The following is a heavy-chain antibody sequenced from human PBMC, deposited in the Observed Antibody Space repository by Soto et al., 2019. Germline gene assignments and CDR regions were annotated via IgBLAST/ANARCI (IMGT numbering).Heavy chain of an antibody. CDR2: INHSGST. J-gene: IGHJ6*02. Sequence: PSETLSLTCAVYGGSFSGYYWTWIRQPPGKGLEWIGEINHSGSTNYNPSLKSRVTISVDTSKNQFSLKLSSVTAADTAVYYCARGTHHRGNCSGGSCYSDTLYYYYYGMDVWGQGTTVTVSS. CDR3: ARGTHHRGNCSGGSCYSDTLYYYYYGMDV. CDR1: GGSFSGYY. V-gene: IGHV4-34*01. D-gene: IGHD2-15*01.